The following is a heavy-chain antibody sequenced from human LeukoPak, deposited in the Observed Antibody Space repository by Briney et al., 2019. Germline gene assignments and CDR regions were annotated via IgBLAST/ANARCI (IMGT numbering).Heavy chain of an antibody. V-gene: IGHV4-59*01. CDR2: IYYSGST. Sequence: SETLSLTCTVSGGSISSYYWSWIRQPPGKGLEWIGYIYYSGSTNYNPSLKSRVTISVDTSKNQFSLKLSSVTAAVTAVYYCARAPIYYDSSGYYYEAYWYFDLWGRGTLVTVSS. CDR1: GGSISSYY. CDR3: ARAPIYYDSSGYYYEAYWYFDL. J-gene: IGHJ2*01. D-gene: IGHD3-22*01.